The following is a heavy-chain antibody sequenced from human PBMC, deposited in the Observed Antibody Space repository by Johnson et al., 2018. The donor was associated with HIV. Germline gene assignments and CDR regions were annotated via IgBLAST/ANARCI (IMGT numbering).Heavy chain of an antibody. D-gene: IGHD5-18*01. Sequence: VHLVESGGGLVKPGGSLRLSCAASGFTFSSYWMSWVRQAPGKGLEWVANIKQDGSEKYYVDSVKGRFTISRDNAKNSLYLQMNSLRAEDTAVYYCARDDTEADGAFDIWGQGTMVTVSS. CDR3: ARDDTEADGAFDI. CDR1: GFTFSSYW. V-gene: IGHV3-7*01. CDR2: IKQDGSEK. J-gene: IGHJ3*02.